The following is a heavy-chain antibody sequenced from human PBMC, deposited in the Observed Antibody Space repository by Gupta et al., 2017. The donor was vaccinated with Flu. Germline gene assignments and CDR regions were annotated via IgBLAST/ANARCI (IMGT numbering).Heavy chain of an antibody. Sequence: QVQLVESGGGVVQPGRSLRLSCAASGFDFPNYGMPWVRQAPGKGLEWVAVISFDENKKYYVDSVKGRFTISRDNSKNTLYLQMDSLRAEDTAVYYCTKPRYHNCYYYYMDVWGKGTTVTVSS. CDR1: GFDFPNYG. CDR2: ISFDENKK. D-gene: IGHD1-1*01. J-gene: IGHJ6*03. CDR3: TKPRYHNCYYYYMDV. V-gene: IGHV3-30*18.